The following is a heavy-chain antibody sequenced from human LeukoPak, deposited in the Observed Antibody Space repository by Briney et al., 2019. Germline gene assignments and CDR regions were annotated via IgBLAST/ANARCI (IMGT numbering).Heavy chain of an antibody. Sequence: PGGSLRLSCEASGFTFTNYAMAWVRQGPGKGLEWVSGITGSGGKTYYADSVRGRFTISRDNSKNTLYLQMNSLRAEDTAVYYCAKDRHFQQLDGYMDVWGKGTTVTVSS. D-gene: IGHD6-13*01. CDR3: AKDRHFQQLDGYMDV. CDR2: ITGSGGKT. CDR1: GFTFTNYA. V-gene: IGHV3-23*01. J-gene: IGHJ6*03.